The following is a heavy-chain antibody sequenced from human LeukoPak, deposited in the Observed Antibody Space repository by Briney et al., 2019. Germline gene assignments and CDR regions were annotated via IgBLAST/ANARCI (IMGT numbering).Heavy chain of an antibody. V-gene: IGHV4-39*07. CDR1: GGSISSSSYY. Sequence: PSETLSLTCTVSGGSISSSSYYWGWIRQPPGKGLEWIGSIYYSGSTYYHPSLKSRVTISVDTSKNQFSLKLSSVTAADTAVYYCARGLPGGYSYGPYYFDYWGQGTLVTVSS. CDR3: ARGLPGGYSYGPYYFDY. J-gene: IGHJ4*02. D-gene: IGHD5-18*01. CDR2: IYYSGST.